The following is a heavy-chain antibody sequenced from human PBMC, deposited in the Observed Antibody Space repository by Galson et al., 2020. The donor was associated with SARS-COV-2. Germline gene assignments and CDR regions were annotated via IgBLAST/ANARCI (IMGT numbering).Heavy chain of an antibody. D-gene: IGHD6-13*01. V-gene: IGHV3-30-3*01. CDR3: AREAAAGTYFYFYGMDV. Sequence: GGSLRLSCAASGFVFSTYAMYWVRQAPGKGLEWVAVISYDGNNKDYADSVKGRFTISRDDSKNTLYLQMNSLRGDDTAVFYCAREAAAGTYFYFYGMDVWGQGTTVTVSS. J-gene: IGHJ6*02. CDR2: ISYDGNNK. CDR1: GFVFSTYA.